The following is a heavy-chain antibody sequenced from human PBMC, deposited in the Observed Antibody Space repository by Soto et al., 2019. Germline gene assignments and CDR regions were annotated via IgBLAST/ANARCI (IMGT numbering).Heavy chain of an antibody. Sequence: QVQLVESGGGVVQPGRSLRLSCVASGFTFSSYAMHWVRQAPGKGLEWVAVISYDGSNKYYADSVKGRFTISGDNSKNTRYLQMNSLRAEDTAVYYCARAPYNWNDAYGMDVWGQGTTVTVSS. V-gene: IGHV3-30-3*01. J-gene: IGHJ6*02. D-gene: IGHD1-1*01. CDR1: GFTFSSYA. CDR2: ISYDGSNK. CDR3: ARAPYNWNDAYGMDV.